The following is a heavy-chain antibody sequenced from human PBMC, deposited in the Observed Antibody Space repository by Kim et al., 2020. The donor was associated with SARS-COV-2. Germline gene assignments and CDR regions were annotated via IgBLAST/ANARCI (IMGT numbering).Heavy chain of an antibody. J-gene: IGHJ4*02. CDR2: ISSSSSYI. V-gene: IGHV3-21*01. Sequence: GSLRLSCAASGFTFSSYSMNWVRQAPGKGLEWVSSISSSSSYIYYADSVKGRFTISRDNAKNSLYLQMNSLRAEDTAVYYCARDEGVGARARFDYWGQGTLVTVSS. CDR1: GFTFSSYS. D-gene: IGHD1-26*01. CDR3: ARDEGVGARARFDY.